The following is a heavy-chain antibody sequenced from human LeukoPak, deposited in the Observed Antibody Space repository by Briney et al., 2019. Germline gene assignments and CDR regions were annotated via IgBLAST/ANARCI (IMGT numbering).Heavy chain of an antibody. CDR3: AKLTATADYGGTH. CDR1: GFTFSSYG. D-gene: IGHD4-23*01. Sequence: PGGSLRLSCAASGFTFSSYGMHWVRQAPGKGLEWVAFIRYDGSNKYYADSVKGRFTISRDNSKNTLYLQMNSLRAEDTAVYYCAKLTATADYGGTHWGQGTLVTASS. CDR2: IRYDGSNK. J-gene: IGHJ4*02. V-gene: IGHV3-30*02.